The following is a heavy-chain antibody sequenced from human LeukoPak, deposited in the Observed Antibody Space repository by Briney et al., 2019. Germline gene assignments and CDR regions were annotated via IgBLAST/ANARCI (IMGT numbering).Heavy chain of an antibody. J-gene: IGHJ4*02. CDR2: IYYSGST. CDR3: ARGTMVRGAPTLDY. D-gene: IGHD3-10*01. V-gene: IGHV4-59*01. CDR1: GGSISSYY. Sequence: SGTLSLTCTVSGGSISSYYWSWIRQPPGKGLEWIGYIYYSGSTNYNPSLKSRVTISVDTSKNQFSLKLSSVTAADTAVYYCARGTMVRGAPTLDYWGQGTLVTVSS.